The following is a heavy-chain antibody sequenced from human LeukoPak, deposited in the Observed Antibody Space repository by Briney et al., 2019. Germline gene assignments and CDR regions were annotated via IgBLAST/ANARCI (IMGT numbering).Heavy chain of an antibody. CDR3: AKRNKGSSKWTALDY. Sequence: GRSLRLSCAASGFTFSSYEMHWVRQAPGKGLEWAAVISNDGSVKYYADSVKGRFTISRDNSKNTLYLQMDSLRTEDTSVYYCAKRNKGSSKWTALDYWGQGTLVTVSS. J-gene: IGHJ4*02. D-gene: IGHD6-19*01. V-gene: IGHV3-30*18. CDR2: ISNDGSVK. CDR1: GFTFSSYE.